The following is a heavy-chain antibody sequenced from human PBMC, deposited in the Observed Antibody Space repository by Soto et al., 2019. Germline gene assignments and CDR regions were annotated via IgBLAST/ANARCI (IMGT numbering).Heavy chain of an antibody. CDR1: GYTLTELS. D-gene: IGHD6-13*01. CDR3: ATDNIAAAFYGMDV. V-gene: IGHV1-24*01. J-gene: IGHJ6*02. Sequence: GASVKVSCKVSGYTLTELSMHWVRQAPGKGLEWMGGFDPEDGETIYAQKFQGRVTITEDTSTDTAYMELSSLRSEDTAVYYCATDNIAAAFYGMDVWGQGTTVTVSS. CDR2: FDPEDGET.